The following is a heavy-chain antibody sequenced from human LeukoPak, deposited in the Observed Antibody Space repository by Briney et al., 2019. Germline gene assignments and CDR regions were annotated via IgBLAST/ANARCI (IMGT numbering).Heavy chain of an antibody. V-gene: IGHV3-23*01. Sequence: RGSLRLSCAASGFTFNIYAMSWVRLAPGKGLQWVASICGSAGCTYYADSVKGRFTISRDNSKNTLYLKMNSLGAEDKAIYYCARDRPNYHESNGHYYNRDGDHWGQGTLVTVSS. CDR2: ICGSAGCT. CDR1: GFTFNIYA. D-gene: IGHD3-22*01. J-gene: IGHJ5*02. CDR3: ARDRPNYHESNGHYYNRDGDH.